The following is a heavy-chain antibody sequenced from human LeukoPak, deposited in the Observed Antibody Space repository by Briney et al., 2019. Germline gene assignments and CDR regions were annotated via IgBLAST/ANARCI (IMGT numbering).Heavy chain of an antibody. V-gene: IGHV3-53*01. Sequence: PGGSLRLSCAASGFTVSSNYMSWVRQAPGKGLEWVSVIYSGGSTYYADSVKGRFTISRDNSKNTQYLQMNSLRAEDTAVYYCARGPYLYDSSGYYQFDYWGQGTLVTVSS. CDR2: IYSGGST. J-gene: IGHJ4*02. D-gene: IGHD3-22*01. CDR1: GFTVSSNY. CDR3: ARGPYLYDSSGYYQFDY.